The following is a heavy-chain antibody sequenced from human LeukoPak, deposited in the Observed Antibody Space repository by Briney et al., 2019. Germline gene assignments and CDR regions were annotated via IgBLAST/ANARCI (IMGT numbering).Heavy chain of an antibody. V-gene: IGHV4-59*12. Sequence: SETLSLTCAVYGGSFSGYYWSWIRQPPGKGLEWIGYIYYSGSTNYNPSLKSRVTISLGTSKNQFSLKLSSVTAADTAVYYCARDIVDSSGWYGNWFDPWGQGTLVTVSS. CDR1: GGSFSGYY. CDR2: IYYSGST. CDR3: ARDIVDSSGWYGNWFDP. D-gene: IGHD6-19*01. J-gene: IGHJ5*02.